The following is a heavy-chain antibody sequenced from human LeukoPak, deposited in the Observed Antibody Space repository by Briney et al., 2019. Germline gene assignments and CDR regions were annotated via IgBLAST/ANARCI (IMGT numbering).Heavy chain of an antibody. CDR2: INLSGGST. CDR1: GYTFTNFY. J-gene: IGHJ6*03. Sequence: ASVKVSCKASGYTFTNFYMYWVRQAPGQGLEWMGIINLSGGSTNYAQKFQGRVTLTRDTSTSTVYMELSSLRSEDTAAYYCGRDGIEQVRSPFYYMDVWGKGTTVTVSS. D-gene: IGHD1-26*01. CDR3: GRDGIEQVRSPFYYMDV. V-gene: IGHV1-46*01.